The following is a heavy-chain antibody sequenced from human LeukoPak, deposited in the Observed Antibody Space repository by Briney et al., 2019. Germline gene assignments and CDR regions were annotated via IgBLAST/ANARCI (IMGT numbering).Heavy chain of an antibody. CDR3: ARDSPGYLAYDA. D-gene: IGHD1-1*01. CDR2: IKEDGSAT. CDR1: GFAFSPYW. Sequence: PGVPLRLSCAASGFAFSPYWMTWVRQAPGKGPERVANIKEDGSATYYVDSVKGRFTISREKAKKSLYLQMNSLRAEDTAVYYCARDSPGYLAYDAWGQGTLVTVSS. V-gene: IGHV3-7*04. J-gene: IGHJ5*02.